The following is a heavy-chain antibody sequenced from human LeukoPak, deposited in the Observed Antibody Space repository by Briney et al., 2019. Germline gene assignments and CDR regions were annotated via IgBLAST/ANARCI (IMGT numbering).Heavy chain of an antibody. J-gene: IGHJ4*02. D-gene: IGHD1-26*01. Sequence: PGGSLRLSCAASGFTFSSYWMSWVRQAPGKGLEWVANIKQDGSEIYSVDSVKGRFTISRDNAKNSLYLQMNSLRAEDTAVYYCARDKVVGATLFDYWGQGALVTVSS. V-gene: IGHV3-7*01. CDR1: GFTFSSYW. CDR2: IKQDGSEI. CDR3: ARDKVVGATLFDY.